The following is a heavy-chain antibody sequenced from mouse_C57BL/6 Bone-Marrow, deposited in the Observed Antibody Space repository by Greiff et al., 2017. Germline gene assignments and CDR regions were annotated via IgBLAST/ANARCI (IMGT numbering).Heavy chain of an antibody. D-gene: IGHD1-1*01. V-gene: IGHV3-1*01. Sequence: DVKLVESGPGMVKPSQSLSLTCTVTGYSITSGYDWHWIRHFPGNKLEWMGYISYSGSTNYNPSLKSRISITHDTSTNHFFLKLNSVTTEDTATYYCARGCYYGSSLYYFDYWGQGTTLTVSS. J-gene: IGHJ2*01. CDR2: ISYSGST. CDR1: GYSITSGYD. CDR3: ARGCYYGSSLYYFDY.